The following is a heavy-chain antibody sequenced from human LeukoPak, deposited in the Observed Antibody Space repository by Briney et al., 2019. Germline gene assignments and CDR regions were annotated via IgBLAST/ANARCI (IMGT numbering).Heavy chain of an antibody. D-gene: IGHD3-10*01. CDR2: IYYSGST. CDR1: GGSISSGGYY. V-gene: IGHV4-31*03. Sequence: SQTLSLTCTVSGGSISSGGYYWSWIRQHPGKGLGWIGYIYYSGSTYYNPSLKSRVTISVDTSKNQFSLKLSSVTAADTAVYYCASSPPTYYYGSGSTTFDYWGQGTLVTVSS. CDR3: ASSPPTYYYGSGSTTFDY. J-gene: IGHJ4*02.